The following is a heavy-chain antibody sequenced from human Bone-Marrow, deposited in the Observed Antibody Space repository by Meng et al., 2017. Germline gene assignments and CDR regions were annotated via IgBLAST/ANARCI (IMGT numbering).Heavy chain of an antibody. CDR3: ARDLPYASGAGGFDP. Sequence: QVQLQESGPGLVKPSQTLSLTCTVSGGSISRGDYYWSWIRQPPGKGLEWIGYIYHSGTTYYNPSLKSRVTISVDRSKNQFSLKLTSVTAADTAVYYCARDLPYASGAGGFDPWGQGTLVTVSS. J-gene: IGHJ5*02. D-gene: IGHD3-10*01. CDR1: GGSISRGDYY. CDR2: IYHSGTT. V-gene: IGHV4-30-2*01.